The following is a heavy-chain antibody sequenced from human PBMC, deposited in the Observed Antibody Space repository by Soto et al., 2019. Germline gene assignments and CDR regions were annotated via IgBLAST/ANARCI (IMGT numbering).Heavy chain of an antibody. V-gene: IGHV1-18*01. CDR1: GYIFNSFG. J-gene: IGHJ4*02. CDR3: ARRWTTGEIDY. Sequence: QVQLVQSGGEVKKPGASVKVSCKASGYIFNSFGISWVRQAPGQGLEWMGWISAYTGNTKYAQNFQGRVTMTTDTATSTAYMELRSMRSDDTAVYYCARRWTTGEIDYWCKGTLVTVSS. D-gene: IGHD4-17*01. CDR2: ISAYTGNT.